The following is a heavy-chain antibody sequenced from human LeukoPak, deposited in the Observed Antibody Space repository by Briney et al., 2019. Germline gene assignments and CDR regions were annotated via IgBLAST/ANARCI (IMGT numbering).Heavy chain of an antibody. D-gene: IGHD6-19*01. CDR2: IYYSGST. Sequence: SETLSLTCTVSGGSISSYYWSWIRQPPGKGLEWIGYIYYSGSTNYNPSLKSRVTISVDTSKNQFSLKLSSVTAADTAVYYCARLPLSYSSGWYRGYYFDYWGQGTLVTVSS. V-gene: IGHV4-59*08. CDR3: ARLPLSYSSGWYRGYYFDY. CDR1: GGSISSYY. J-gene: IGHJ4*02.